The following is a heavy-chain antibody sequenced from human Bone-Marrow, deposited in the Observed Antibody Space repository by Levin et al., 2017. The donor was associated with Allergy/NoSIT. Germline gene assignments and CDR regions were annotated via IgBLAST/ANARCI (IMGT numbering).Heavy chain of an antibody. CDR3: AKDKHASTQGWSDP. V-gene: IGHV3-23*01. D-gene: IGHD2-2*01. CDR2: ISASGAST. J-gene: IGHJ5*02. CDR1: GFTFSDSA. Sequence: PGGSLRLSCAASGFTFSDSAMTWVRHAPDKGLEWVSAISASGASTYYGDSVKGRFTISRDNSKNMVYLEMSNLRADDTAVYYCAKDKHASTQGWSDPWGQGTLVTVSS.